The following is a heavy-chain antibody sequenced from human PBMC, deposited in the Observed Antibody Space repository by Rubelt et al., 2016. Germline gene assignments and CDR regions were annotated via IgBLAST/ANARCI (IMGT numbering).Heavy chain of an antibody. CDR2: ISGSGGST. CDR1: GFTFSSYS. J-gene: IGHJ4*02. CDR3: AKPPRGNCVGGRCAV. V-gene: IGHV3-23*04. D-gene: IGHD2-15*01. Sequence: EVQLVESGGGLVQPGGSLRLSCAASGFTFSSYSMNWIRQAPGKGLEWVSSISGSGGSTFYADSVKGRFSISRDNSKNMLYLQMNSLRAEDTAVYYCAKPPRGNCVGGRCAVWGQGTLVPVSS.